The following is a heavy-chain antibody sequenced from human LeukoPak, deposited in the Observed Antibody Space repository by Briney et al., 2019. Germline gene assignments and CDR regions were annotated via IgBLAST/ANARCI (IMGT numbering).Heavy chain of an antibody. V-gene: IGHV4-39*01. Sequence: SETLSLTCTVSGGSISSSSYYWGWIRQPPGKGLERIGTIYYSGTTYYNPSLKSRVTISVDTSKSQFSLNLSSVTAADTAVYYCARVLAAAGTLHFDFWGQGTLVTVSS. CDR2: IYYSGTT. D-gene: IGHD6-13*01. J-gene: IGHJ4*02. CDR1: GGSISSSSYY. CDR3: ARVLAAAGTLHFDF.